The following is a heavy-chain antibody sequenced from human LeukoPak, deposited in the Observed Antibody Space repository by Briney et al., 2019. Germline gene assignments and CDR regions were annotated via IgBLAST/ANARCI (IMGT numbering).Heavy chain of an antibody. CDR1: GFAFQGSA. D-gene: IGHD2-8*02. Sequence: PGRSLRLACAASGFAFQGSAMHWVRQVPGKGLEWVTTISWNSENVDYANSVKGRFTISRDNAKNSLYLQMNSLRAEDTAVYYCAGHHPRNTVDFWGQGTLVTVSS. CDR3: AGHHPRNTVDF. CDR2: ISWNSENV. J-gene: IGHJ4*02. V-gene: IGHV3-9*01.